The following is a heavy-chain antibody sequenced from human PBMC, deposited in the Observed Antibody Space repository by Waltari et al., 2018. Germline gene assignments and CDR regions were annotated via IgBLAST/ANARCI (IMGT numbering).Heavy chain of an antibody. J-gene: IGHJ6*02. V-gene: IGHV4-38-2*01. Sequence: QVQLQESGPGLVKPSETLSLTCAVSGYSISSGYYWGWIRQPPGKGLEWIGSIYHSGSTYYHPSLKSRVTISVDTSKNQFSLKLSSVTAADTAVYYCARSNGYYRGYYYYYGMDVWGQGTTVTVSS. D-gene: IGHD3-3*01. CDR3: ARSNGYYRGYYYYYGMDV. CDR2: IYHSGST. CDR1: GYSISSGYY.